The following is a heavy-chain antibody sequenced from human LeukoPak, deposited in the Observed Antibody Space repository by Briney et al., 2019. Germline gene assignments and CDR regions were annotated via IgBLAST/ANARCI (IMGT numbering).Heavy chain of an antibody. CDR3: ARPFLYGSGSHGFDP. CDR2: INPNSGGT. CDR1: GYIFTGYY. D-gene: IGHD3-10*01. V-gene: IGHV1-2*02. J-gene: IGHJ5*02. Sequence: ASVKVSCKASGYIFTGYYMHWVRQAPGQGLEWMGWINPNSGGTNYAQKFQGRVTMTRDTSISTAYMELSRLRSDDTAVYYCARPFLYGSGSHGFDPWGQGTLVTVSS.